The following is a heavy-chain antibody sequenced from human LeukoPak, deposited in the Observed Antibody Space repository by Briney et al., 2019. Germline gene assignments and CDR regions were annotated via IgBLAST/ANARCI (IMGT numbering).Heavy chain of an antibody. CDR3: ARGITFGGEYYFDY. CDR1: GFTFSDHY. Sequence: GGSLRLSCAASGFTFSDHYMDWVRQAPGKGLEWVGRTRNKANCYTTEYAASVKGRFTISRDDSKNSLYLQMNSLKTEDTAVYYCARGITFGGEYYFDYWGQGTLVTVSS. CDR2: TRNKANCYTT. V-gene: IGHV3-72*01. J-gene: IGHJ4*02. D-gene: IGHD3-16*01.